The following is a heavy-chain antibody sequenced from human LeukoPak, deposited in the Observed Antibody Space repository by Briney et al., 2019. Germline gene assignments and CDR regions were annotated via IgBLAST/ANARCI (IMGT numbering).Heavy chain of an antibody. Sequence: ASVKVSCKASAYTFTSYDINWVRQATGQGLEWMGWMNPNSGNTGYAQKFQGRVTITRNTTISTAYMQVSSIRYADNAVYYCARRAVDNAYYYYMDVWGKGTTVTVSS. J-gene: IGHJ6*03. V-gene: IGHV1-8*03. D-gene: IGHD6-19*01. CDR2: MNPNSGNT. CDR1: AYTFTSYD. CDR3: ARRAVDNAYYYYMDV.